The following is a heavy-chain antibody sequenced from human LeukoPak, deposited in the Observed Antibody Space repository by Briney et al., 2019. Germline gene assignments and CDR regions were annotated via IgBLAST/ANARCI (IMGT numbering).Heavy chain of an antibody. D-gene: IGHD4-11*01. CDR3: AKMTPVTSFQLLVLDS. J-gene: IGHJ4*02. CDR1: GDSISSRNW. Sequence: SETLSLTCAVSGDSISSRNWWTWVRQPPGQGLEWIGEISHSGSTNYNPSLESRVTVSVDNSKNQFSLKLSSVTAADTAVYYCAKMTPVTSFQLLVLDSWGPGTLVTISS. V-gene: IGHV4-4*02. CDR2: ISHSGST.